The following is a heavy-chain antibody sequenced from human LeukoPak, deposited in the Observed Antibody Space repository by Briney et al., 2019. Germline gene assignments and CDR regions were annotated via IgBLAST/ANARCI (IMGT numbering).Heavy chain of an antibody. CDR1: GYTFTSYY. CDR2: INPSGGST. Sequence: ASVKASCKASGYTFTSYYMHWVRQAPGQGLEWMGIINPSGGSTSYAQKFQGRVTMTRDTSTSTVYMELSSLRSEDTAVYYCARAMIAGATLAEFDYWGQGSLVTVSS. CDR3: ARAMIAGATLAEFDY. D-gene: IGHD1-26*01. V-gene: IGHV1-46*01. J-gene: IGHJ4*02.